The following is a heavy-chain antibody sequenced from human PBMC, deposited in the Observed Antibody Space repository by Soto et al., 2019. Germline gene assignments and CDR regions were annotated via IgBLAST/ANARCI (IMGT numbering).Heavy chain of an antibody. CDR1: GYTFTSYA. CDR2: INAGNGNT. D-gene: IGHD3-22*01. J-gene: IGHJ4*02. V-gene: IGHV1-3*01. CDR3: AREGRPYYYDSSGYYYLGY. Sequence: GASVKVSCKTSGYTFTSYAMHWVLQAPGQRLEWMGWINAGNGNTKYSQKFQGRVTITRDTSASTAYMELSSLRSEDTAVYYCAREGRPYYYDSSGYYYLGYWGQGTLVTVSS.